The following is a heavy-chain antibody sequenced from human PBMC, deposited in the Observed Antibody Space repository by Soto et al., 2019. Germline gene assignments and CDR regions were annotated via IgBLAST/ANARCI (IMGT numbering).Heavy chain of an antibody. CDR2: ISSNGRST. V-gene: IGHV3-64*01. D-gene: IGHD2-8*01. J-gene: IGHJ4*01. Sequence: GGSLRLSCATSGFTFSTYAMHWVRQAPGKGLEYVSAISSNGRSTYYANSVKGRFTISRDNSKNTLYLQMDSLRAEDMAVYYCARDRCTNGVCYAPSDYWGHGTLVTVSS. CDR3: ARDRCTNGVCYAPSDY. CDR1: GFTFSTYA.